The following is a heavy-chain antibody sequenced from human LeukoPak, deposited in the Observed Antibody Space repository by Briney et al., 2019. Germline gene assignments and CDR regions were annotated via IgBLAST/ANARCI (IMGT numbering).Heavy chain of an antibody. V-gene: IGHV3-20*04. Sequence: EGSLRLSCAASGFTFDDYGVSWVRQAPGKGLEWVSGINWNGGSTGYADSVKGRFTISRDNAKNSLYLQMNSLRAEDTAVYYCAKRGYCSGGSCEYNWFDPWGQGTLVTVSS. CDR1: GFTFDDYG. CDR3: AKRGYCSGGSCEYNWFDP. D-gene: IGHD2-15*01. CDR2: INWNGGST. J-gene: IGHJ5*02.